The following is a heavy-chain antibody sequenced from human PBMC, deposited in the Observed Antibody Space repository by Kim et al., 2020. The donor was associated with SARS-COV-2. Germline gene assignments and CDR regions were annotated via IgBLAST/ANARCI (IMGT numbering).Heavy chain of an antibody. CDR1: GGSISSSSYY. CDR3: AGGVVVITRRHPYYYGMDV. CDR2: IYYSGST. V-gene: IGHV4-39*01. J-gene: IGHJ6*02. D-gene: IGHD3-22*01. Sequence: SETLSLTCTVSGGSISSSSYYWGWIRQPPDKGLEWIGSIYYSGSTYYNPSLKSRVTISVDTSKNQFSLKLSSVTAADTAVYYCAGGVVVITRRHPYYYGMDVWGQGTTVTVSS.